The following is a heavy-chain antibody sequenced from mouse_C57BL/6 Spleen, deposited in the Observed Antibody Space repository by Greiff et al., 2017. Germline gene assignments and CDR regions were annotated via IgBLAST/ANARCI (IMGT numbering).Heavy chain of an antibody. CDR1: GFTFSDYG. J-gene: IGHJ4*01. Sequence: EVQGVESGGGLVKPGGSLKLSCAASGFTFSDYGMHWVRQAPEKGLEWVAYISSGSSTIYYADTVKGRFTISRDNAKNTLFLQMTSLRAEDTAMYYCARQGDYGSSYAMDYGGQGTSVTVSS. CDR3: ARQGDYGSSYAMDY. V-gene: IGHV5-17*01. D-gene: IGHD1-1*01. CDR2: ISSGSSTI.